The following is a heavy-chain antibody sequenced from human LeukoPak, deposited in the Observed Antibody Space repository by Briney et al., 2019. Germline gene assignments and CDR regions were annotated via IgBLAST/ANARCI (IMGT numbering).Heavy chain of an antibody. J-gene: IGHJ6*03. V-gene: IGHV4-59*01. CDR3: ARVFSGGSYAYYMDV. Sequence: SETLSLTCTVSGGSISSYYWSWIRQPPGKGLEWIGYIYYSGSTNYNPSLKSRVTISVDTSKNQFSLKLSSVTAADTAVYYCARVFSGGSYAYYMDVWGKGTTVTVSS. CDR1: GGSISSYY. CDR2: IYYSGST. D-gene: IGHD1-26*01.